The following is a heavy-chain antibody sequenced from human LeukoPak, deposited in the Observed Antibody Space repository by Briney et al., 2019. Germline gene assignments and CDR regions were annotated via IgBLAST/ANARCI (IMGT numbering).Heavy chain of an antibody. V-gene: IGHV5-51*01. Sequence: GESLKISCKGSGYSFTSYWIGWVRQMPGKGLEWMGIIYPGDSDTRYSPSFQGQVTISADKSISTAYLQWSSLKASDTAMYYCARMAIHYYDSSGYFYYFDYWGQGTLVTVSS. CDR3: ARMAIHYYDSSGYFYYFDY. D-gene: IGHD3-22*01. CDR1: GYSFTSYW. J-gene: IGHJ4*02. CDR2: IYPGDSDT.